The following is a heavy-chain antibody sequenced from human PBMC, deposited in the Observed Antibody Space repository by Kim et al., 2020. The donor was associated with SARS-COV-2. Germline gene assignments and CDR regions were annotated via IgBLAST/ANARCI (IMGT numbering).Heavy chain of an antibody. CDR2: INHSGST. V-gene: IGHV4-34*01. D-gene: IGHD2-2*01. CDR1: GGSFSGYY. CDR3: ARLGYQLPLCYYYGMEV. Sequence: SETLSLTCAVYGGSFSGYYWSWIRQPPGKGLEWIGEINHSGSTNYNPSLKSRVTISVDTSKNQFSLKLSSVTAADTAVYYCARLGYQLPLCYYYGMEVWGAGTPVTVSS. J-gene: IGHJ6*04.